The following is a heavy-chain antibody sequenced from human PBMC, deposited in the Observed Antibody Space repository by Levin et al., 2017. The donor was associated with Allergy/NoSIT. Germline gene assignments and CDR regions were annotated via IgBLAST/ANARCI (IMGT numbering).Heavy chain of an antibody. Sequence: LSQTLSLTCTVSGGSIRSYYWSWIRQSPGKRPEWIGYIHYTGYTNYSPSLKSRVTISLDTSKNQFSLKLTSVTAADTAVYSCARSAHVTVIPAAIFAFDPWGQGILVTVSS. J-gene: IGHJ5*02. D-gene: IGHD2-2*01. CDR3: ARSAHVTVIPAAIFAFDP. CDR1: GGSIRSYY. V-gene: IGHV4-59*08. CDR2: IHYTGYT.